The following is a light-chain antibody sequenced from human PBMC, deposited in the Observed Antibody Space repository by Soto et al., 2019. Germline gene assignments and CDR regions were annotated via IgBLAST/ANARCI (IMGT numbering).Light chain of an antibody. CDR3: QQSYTTPRT. CDR1: QSITTY. J-gene: IGKJ1*01. Sequence: DIQMTQSPSSLSASVGDRVTITCRASQSITTYLNWYQQQPGKAPKLLIYGASSLQSGVPSRFSGSGSGTDFTLTISSLQPEDFATYHCQQSYTTPRTFGQGTKVEIK. V-gene: IGKV1-39*01. CDR2: GAS.